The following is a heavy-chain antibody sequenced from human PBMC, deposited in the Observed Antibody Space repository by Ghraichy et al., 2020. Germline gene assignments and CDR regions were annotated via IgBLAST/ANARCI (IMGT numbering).Heavy chain of an antibody. CDR2: IYNGETT. CDR3: ARQVGATKTHCFDP. J-gene: IGHJ5*02. V-gene: IGHV4-31*03. Sequence: SETLSLTCRVSGSSISSGSYYWAWIRQHPGKGLEWMGYIYNGETTYYNPSLKSRVTISGSTSQNEFSLRLTSVTAADTAVYYCARQVGATKTHCFDPWGQGTLVTVSS. D-gene: IGHD1-26*01. CDR1: GSSISSGSYY.